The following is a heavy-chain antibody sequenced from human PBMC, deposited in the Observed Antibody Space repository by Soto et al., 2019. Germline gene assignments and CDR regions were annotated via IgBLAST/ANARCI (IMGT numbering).Heavy chain of an antibody. V-gene: IGHV3-30*18. CDR2: ISYDGSNK. Sequence: GGSLRLSCAASGFTFSSYGMHWVRQAPGKGLEWVAVISYDGSNKYYADSVKGRFTISRDNSKNTLYLQMNSLRAEDTAVYYCAKDEGIAVAGDAFDIWGQGTMVTVSS. D-gene: IGHD6-19*01. CDR3: AKDEGIAVAGDAFDI. J-gene: IGHJ3*02. CDR1: GFTFSSYG.